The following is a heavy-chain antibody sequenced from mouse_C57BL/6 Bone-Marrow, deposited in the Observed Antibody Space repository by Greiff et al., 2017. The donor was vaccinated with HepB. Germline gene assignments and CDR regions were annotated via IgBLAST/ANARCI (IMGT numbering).Heavy chain of an antibody. V-gene: IGHV1-26*01. J-gene: IGHJ4*01. Sequence: EVQLQQSGPELVKPGASVKISCKASGYTFTDYYMNWVKQSHGKSLEWIGDINPNNGGTSYNQKFKGKATLTVDKSSSTAYMELRSLTSEDSAVYYCAREWVVAYYYAMDYWGQGTSVTVSS. CDR1: GYTFTDYY. D-gene: IGHD1-1*01. CDR3: AREWVVAYYYAMDY. CDR2: INPNNGGT.